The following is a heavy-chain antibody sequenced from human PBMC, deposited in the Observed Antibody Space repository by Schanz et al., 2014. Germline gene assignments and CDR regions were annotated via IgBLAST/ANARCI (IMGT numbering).Heavy chain of an antibody. CDR3: ARVHIATYHYNRPGARDI. Sequence: QLMQSGSEVRKPGASVKVSCKASGYIFGSHGMTWVRQAPGQGPELMGWINAHTGNTQYAQKFQGRVNMTRDTVTTTVHLELTRLRPADTAICYCARVHIATYHYNRPGARDIWGQGTRVTVS. V-gene: IGHV1-18*01. CDR1: GYIFGSHG. D-gene: IGHD3-10*01. J-gene: IGHJ3*02. CDR2: INAHTGNT.